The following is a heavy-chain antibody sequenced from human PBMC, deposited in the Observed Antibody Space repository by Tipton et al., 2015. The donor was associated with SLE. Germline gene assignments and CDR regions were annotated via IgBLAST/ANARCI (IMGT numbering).Heavy chain of an antibody. CDR2: ISSSGSTI. Sequence: GSLRLSCAASGFTFSSYEMNWVRQAPGKGLEWVSYISSSGSTIYYADSVKGRFTISRDNAKNSLYLQMNSLRAEDTAVYYCASSSAMVRGVIRYDAFDIWGQGTMVTVSS. D-gene: IGHD3-10*01. J-gene: IGHJ3*02. CDR1: GFTFSSYE. V-gene: IGHV3-48*03. CDR3: ASSSAMVRGVIRYDAFDI.